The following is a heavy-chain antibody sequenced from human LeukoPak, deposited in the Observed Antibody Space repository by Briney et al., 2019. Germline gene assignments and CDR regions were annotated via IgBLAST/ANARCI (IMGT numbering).Heavy chain of an antibody. CDR1: GGSFSGYY. J-gene: IGHJ4*02. Sequence: PSETLSLTCAVYGGSFSGYYWSWIRQPPGKGLEWIGEIKHSGSTNYNPSLKSRVTISVDTSKNQFSLKLSSVTAADTAVYYCASSDSSGSSLDYWGQGTLVTVSS. V-gene: IGHV4-34*01. D-gene: IGHD1-26*01. CDR3: ASSDSSGSSLDY. CDR2: IKHSGST.